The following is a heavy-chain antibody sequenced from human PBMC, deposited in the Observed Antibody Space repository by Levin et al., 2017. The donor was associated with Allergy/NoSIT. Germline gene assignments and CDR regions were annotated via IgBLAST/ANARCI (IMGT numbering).Heavy chain of an antibody. CDR2: IDWDDDK. D-gene: IGHD3-10*01. CDR3: ARATNHYYGRGFDY. V-gene: IGHV2-70*11. CDR1: GFSLTTSGMC. Sequence: SGPTLVKPTQTLTLTCTFSGFSLTTSGMCVSWIRQPPGNALEWLARIDWDDDKYYSTSLKTRLTISRDTSKNQVLLTMTSMDPVDTATYYCARATNHYYGRGFDYWGQGTPVTVSS. J-gene: IGHJ4*02.